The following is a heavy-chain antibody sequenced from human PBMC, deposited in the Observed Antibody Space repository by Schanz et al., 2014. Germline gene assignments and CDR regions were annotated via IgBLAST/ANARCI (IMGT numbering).Heavy chain of an antibody. D-gene: IGHD6-6*01. CDR1: GYTFTTYY. CDR3: ARGLYSSSGKVFDY. Sequence: QVLLVQSGAEVKQPGASVKVSCKASGYTFTTYYIHWVRQAPGQGLEWMGIINPSGGTTKYAQRFQGRVTMTTDTSTSTAYMELRSLRSDDTAVYYCARGLYSSSGKVFDYWGQGTLVTVSS. V-gene: IGHV1-46*01. CDR2: INPSGGTT. J-gene: IGHJ4*02.